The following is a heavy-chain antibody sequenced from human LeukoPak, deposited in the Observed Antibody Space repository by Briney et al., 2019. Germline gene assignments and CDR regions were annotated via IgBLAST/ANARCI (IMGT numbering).Heavy chain of an antibody. CDR1: GFTFSDYY. CDR3: ASVRGHSYPALDY. Sequence: KPGGSLRLSCAASGFTFSDYYMSWIRQAPGKGLEWVSYISSSGSTIYYADSVKGRFTISRDNAKNSLYLQMNNLRAEDTAVYYCASVRGHSYPALDYWGQGTLVTVSS. CDR2: ISSSGSTI. J-gene: IGHJ4*02. D-gene: IGHD5-18*01. V-gene: IGHV3-11*04.